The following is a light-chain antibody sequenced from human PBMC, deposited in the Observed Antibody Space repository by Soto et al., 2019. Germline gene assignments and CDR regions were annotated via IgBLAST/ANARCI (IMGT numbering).Light chain of an antibody. Sequence: DIQMTQSPSSLSASVGDRVTITCRASQSIRMDLGWYQQKSGKAPRRLSYAAYTLQTGVPSRLSGSGAGREFTLTIRGLQHEDFATYYCLLQKSYLALSFGGGTKVE. CDR3: LLQKSYLALS. CDR2: AAY. CDR1: QSIRMD. V-gene: IGKV1-17*01. J-gene: IGKJ4*01.